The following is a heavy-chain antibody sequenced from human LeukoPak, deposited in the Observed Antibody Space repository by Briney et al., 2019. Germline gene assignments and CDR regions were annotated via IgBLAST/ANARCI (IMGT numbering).Heavy chain of an antibody. CDR1: GFTFTDYY. CDR2: LSRSGSII. V-gene: IGHV3-11*04. J-gene: IGHJ5*02. CDR3: ARGGATGSRWFDP. D-gene: IGHD1-26*01. Sequence: GGSLRLSCAASGFTFTDYYMSWMPQAPGKGLEWVSDLSRSGSIIYNADSVKGRFTLSRDNAKNSLYLQMNRLRAEDTAVYYCARGGATGSRWFDPWGQGTLVTDSP.